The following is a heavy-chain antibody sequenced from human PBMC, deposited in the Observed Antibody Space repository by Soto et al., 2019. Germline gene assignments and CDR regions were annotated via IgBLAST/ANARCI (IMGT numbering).Heavy chain of an antibody. J-gene: IGHJ4*02. CDR3: ARAPYSNGWYRFDL. Sequence: PGGSLRLSCEASEFTFSGYWMSWVRQAPGKGLEWVADIKHDGSVQYYVDSVKGRFTISRDNAKKLLYLQMNGLRAEDTALYYCARAPYSNGWYRFDLRGQGTLVTVSS. V-gene: IGHV3-7*03. CDR1: EFTFSGYW. CDR2: IKHDGSVQ. D-gene: IGHD6-19*01.